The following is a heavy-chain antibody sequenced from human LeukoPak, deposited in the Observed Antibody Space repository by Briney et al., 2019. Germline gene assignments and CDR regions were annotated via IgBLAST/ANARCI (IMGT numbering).Heavy chain of an antibody. V-gene: IGHV3-66*01. Sequence: GGSLRLSCATSGFTVSNNYMSWVRQAPGKGLEWVSVIYSGGSTYYADSVKGRFTISRDNSKNTLYLQMKSLRVDDTAVYYCARGPTMKMDVWGKGTTVTVSS. CDR1: GFTVSNNY. CDR3: ARGPTMKMDV. J-gene: IGHJ6*04. CDR2: IYSGGST. D-gene: IGHD3-22*01.